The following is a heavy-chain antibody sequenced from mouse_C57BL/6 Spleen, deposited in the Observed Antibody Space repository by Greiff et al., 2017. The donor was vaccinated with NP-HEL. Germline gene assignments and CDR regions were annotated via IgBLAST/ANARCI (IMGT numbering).Heavy chain of an antibody. J-gene: IGHJ2*01. V-gene: IGHV1-80*01. CDR3: ARLRGNYPLDD. CDR2: IYPGDGDT. D-gene: IGHD2-1*01. CDR1: GYAFSSYW. Sequence: QVQLKQSGAELVKPGASVKISCKASGYAFSSYWMNWVKQRPGKGLEWIGQIYPGDGDTNYNGKFKGKATLTADKSSSTAYMQLSSLTSEDSAVYFCARLRGNYPLDDWGQGTTLTVAS.